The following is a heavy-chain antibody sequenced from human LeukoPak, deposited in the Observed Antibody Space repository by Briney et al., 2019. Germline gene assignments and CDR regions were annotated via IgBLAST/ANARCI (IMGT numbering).Heavy chain of an antibody. CDR1: GASISSYY. D-gene: IGHD6-13*01. Sequence: SETLSLTGSVSGASISSYYWSWIRQPAGKGLEWIGRIYASGDTNYNPSLKSRLSMSLDTSKKQFSLKLTSVTAADTAVYYCARGGSSSSFAFDIWGQGTKVTVSS. CDR2: IYASGDT. J-gene: IGHJ3*02. V-gene: IGHV4-4*07. CDR3: ARGGSSSSFAFDI.